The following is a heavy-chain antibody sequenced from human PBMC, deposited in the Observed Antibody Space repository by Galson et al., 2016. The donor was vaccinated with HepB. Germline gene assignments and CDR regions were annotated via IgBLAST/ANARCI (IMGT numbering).Heavy chain of an antibody. CDR3: AREDTGGFDP. J-gene: IGHJ5*02. Sequence: FLRLSCATSGFTFSNYWMSWVRQAPGRRLEWVANIKQDGSREEYVDSVKGRFTISRDNAKKSLYLQMNSLRVEDTAVYFCAREDTGGFDPWGQGTLVTVSS. D-gene: IGHD7-27*01. CDR2: IKQDGSRE. V-gene: IGHV3-7*01. CDR1: GFTFSNYW.